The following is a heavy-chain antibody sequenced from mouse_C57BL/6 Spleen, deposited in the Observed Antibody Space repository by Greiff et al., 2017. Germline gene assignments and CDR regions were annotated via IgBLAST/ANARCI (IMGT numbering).Heavy chain of an antibody. V-gene: IGHV1-59*01. CDR3: AIRGLSNWLGY. Sequence: VQLQQPGAVLVRPGTSVKLSCKASGYTFTSYWMHWVKQRPGQGLEWIGVIDPSDSYTSYNQKFKGKATLTVDTSSSTAYMQRSSLTSEDSAVYYCAIRGLSNWLGYWGQGTTLTVSS. J-gene: IGHJ2*01. CDR2: IDPSDSYT. D-gene: IGHD4-1*01. CDR1: GYTFTSYW.